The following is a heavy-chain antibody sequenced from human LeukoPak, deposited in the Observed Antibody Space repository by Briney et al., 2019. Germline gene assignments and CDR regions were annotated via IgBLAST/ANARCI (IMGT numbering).Heavy chain of an antibody. CDR1: GFTFGNYA. V-gene: IGHV3-9*01. Sequence: GGSLRLSCAASGFTFGNYAMHWVRQAPGKGLEWVSGISWNSGIIGYADSVKGRFAISRDNAKNSLYLQMNSLRAEDTALYYCAKDAKYYYGSSGYLRWGQGTLVTVSS. CDR3: AKDAKYYYGSSGYLR. CDR2: ISWNSGII. D-gene: IGHD3-22*01. J-gene: IGHJ4*02.